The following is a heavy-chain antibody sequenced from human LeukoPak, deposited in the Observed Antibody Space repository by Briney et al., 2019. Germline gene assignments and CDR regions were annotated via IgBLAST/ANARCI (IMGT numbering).Heavy chain of an antibody. Sequence: ASVKVSCKASGYTFTGYYMHWVRQAPGQGLEWMGWINPNSGGTNYAQKFQGRVTMTRDTSISTAYMELSRLRSDDTAVYYCATXXXXXXXXXXXXIPNDAFDIWGQGTMVTVSS. J-gene: IGHJ3*02. V-gene: IGHV1-2*02. CDR1: GYTFTGYY. CDR3: ATXXXXXXXXXXXXIPNDAFDI. CDR2: INPNSGGT.